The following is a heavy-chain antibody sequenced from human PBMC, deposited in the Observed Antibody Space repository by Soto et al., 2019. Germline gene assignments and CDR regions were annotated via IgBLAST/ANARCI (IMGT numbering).Heavy chain of an antibody. D-gene: IGHD5-18*01. CDR2: ISGSGGST. CDR3: AKDPSSPDQVQLWVTSFSDY. J-gene: IGHJ4*02. CDR1: GFTFSSYA. Sequence: EVQLLESGGGLVQPGGSLRLSCAASGFTFSSYAMSWVRQAPGKGLEWVSAISGSGGSTYYADSVKGRFTISRDNSKNTLYLQMNSLRAEDTAVYYCAKDPSSPDQVQLWVTSFSDYWGQGTLVTVSS. V-gene: IGHV3-23*01.